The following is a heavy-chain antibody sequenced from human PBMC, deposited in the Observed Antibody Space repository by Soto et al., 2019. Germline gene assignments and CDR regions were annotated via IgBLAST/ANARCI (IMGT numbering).Heavy chain of an antibody. V-gene: IGHV3-48*02. CDR3: ARGPRTYSSSWYPDY. D-gene: IGHD6-13*01. CDR2: ISSSSSTI. J-gene: IGHJ4*02. CDR1: GFTFSSYS. Sequence: GGSLRLSCAASGFTFSSYSMNWVRQAPGKGLEWVSYISSSSSTIYYADSVKGRFTISRDNAKNSLYLQMNSLRDEDTAVYYCARGPRTYSSSWYPDYWGQGALVTVSS.